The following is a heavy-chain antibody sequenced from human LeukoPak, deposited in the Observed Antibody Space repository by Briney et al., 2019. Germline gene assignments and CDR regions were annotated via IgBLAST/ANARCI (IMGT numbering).Heavy chain of an antibody. CDR2: INHSGST. J-gene: IGHJ5*02. V-gene: IGHV4-34*01. Sequence: PSETLSLTCAVYGGSFSGYYWSWIRQPPGKGLEWIGEINHSGSTNYNPSLKSRVTISVDTSKNQFSLKLSSVTAADTAVYYCARGRILITFGGVIVYLIWFDPWGQGTLVSVSS. CDR3: ARGRILITFGGVIVYLIWFDP. CDR1: GGSFSGYY. D-gene: IGHD3-16*02.